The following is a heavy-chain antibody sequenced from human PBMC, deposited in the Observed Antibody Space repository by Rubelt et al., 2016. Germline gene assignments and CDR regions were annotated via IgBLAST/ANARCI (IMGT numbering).Heavy chain of an antibody. V-gene: IGHV1-3*04. J-gene: IGHJ4*02. CDR2: ISTGNGNT. Sequence: QVQLVQSGAEVKKPGASVKVTCKASGYIFTSYTIHWLRQAPGQRLEWMGWISTGNGNTKYSQSFQGRVSISMDTSASIAYMELSSLRSEDTALYYCARIYSTSWYLDCWGQGTMVTVSS. D-gene: IGHD6-13*01. CDR3: ARIYSTSWYLDC. CDR1: GYIFTSYT.